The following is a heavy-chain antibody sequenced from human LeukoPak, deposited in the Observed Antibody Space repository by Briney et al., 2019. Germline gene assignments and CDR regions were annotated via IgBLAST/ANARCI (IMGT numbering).Heavy chain of an antibody. Sequence: GGSLRLSCVASGFTFSSYWMHWVRQDPSKGLVWVSRINGDGRNINYADSVRGRFTISRDNAKNTLYLQMNSLRAEDTAVYYCAREHYYDSSGYYGGAFDIWGQGTMVTVSS. CDR3: AREHYYDSSGYYGGAFDI. J-gene: IGHJ3*02. D-gene: IGHD3-22*01. CDR1: GFTFSSYW. V-gene: IGHV3-74*01. CDR2: INGDGRNI.